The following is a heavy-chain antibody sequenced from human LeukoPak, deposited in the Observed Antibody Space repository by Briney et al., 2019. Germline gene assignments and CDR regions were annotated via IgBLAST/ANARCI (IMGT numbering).Heavy chain of an antibody. J-gene: IGHJ4*02. V-gene: IGHV3-21*01. CDR3: ARGDIVVVPAAIPFDY. CDR1: GFTFSSYS. CDR2: ISSSSSYI. Sequence: GGSLRLSXAASGFTFSSYSMNWVRQAPGKGLEWVSSISSSSSYIYYADSVKGRFTISRDNAKNSLYLQMNSLRAEDTAVYYCARGDIVVVPAAIPFDYWGQGTLVTVSS. D-gene: IGHD2-2*01.